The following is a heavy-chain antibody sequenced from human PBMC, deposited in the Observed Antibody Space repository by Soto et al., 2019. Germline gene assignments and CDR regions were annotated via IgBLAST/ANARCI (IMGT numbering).Heavy chain of an antibody. CDR3: ERASYDDYYYYYMDV. Sequence: SEILSLTCTVSGGSISSYYWSWIRQPPGKGLEWIGYIYYSGSTNYNPSLKSRVTISVDTSKNQFSLRLSSVTAADTAVYYCERASYDDYYYYYMDVWGKGTTVNVSS. D-gene: IGHD3-3*01. CDR1: GGSISSYY. V-gene: IGHV4-59*01. CDR2: IYYSGST. J-gene: IGHJ6*03.